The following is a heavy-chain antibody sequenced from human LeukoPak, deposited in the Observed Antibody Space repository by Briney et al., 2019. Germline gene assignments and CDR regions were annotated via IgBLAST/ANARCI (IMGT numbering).Heavy chain of an antibody. V-gene: IGHV3-21*04. CDR3: AREGYDSTGYYPGH. Sequence: PGGSLRLSCAASGFTFSSYSMNWVRQAPGKGLEWVPSISSSSSYIYYADSVKGRFTISRDNAKSSLCLQMNSLRAEDTAVYYCAREGYDSTGYYPGHWGQGTLVTVSS. CDR2: ISSSSSYI. CDR1: GFTFSSYS. J-gene: IGHJ4*02. D-gene: IGHD3-22*01.